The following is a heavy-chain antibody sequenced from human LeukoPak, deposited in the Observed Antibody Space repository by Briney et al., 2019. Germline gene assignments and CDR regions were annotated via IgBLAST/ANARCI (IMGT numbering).Heavy chain of an antibody. V-gene: IGHV1-8*01. CDR1: GYIFTTYA. J-gene: IGHJ4*02. D-gene: IGHD6-13*01. Sequence: ASVKVSCKASGYIFTTYAINWVRQATGQGLEWMGWMNPNTGATGYAQKFPGRVTMTRNTSISTAYMELSSLKSEDTAVYYCARVGQEAAGTDFDFWGQGTLVTVSS. CDR3: ARVGQEAAGTDFDF. CDR2: MNPNTGAT.